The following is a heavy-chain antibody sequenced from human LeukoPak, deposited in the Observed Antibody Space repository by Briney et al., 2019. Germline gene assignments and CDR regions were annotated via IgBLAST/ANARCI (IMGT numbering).Heavy chain of an antibody. J-gene: IGHJ5*02. Sequence: SETLSLTCAVYGGSFSGYYWSWIRQPPGEGLEWIGEINHSGSTNYNPSLKSRVTISVDTSKNQFSLKLSSVTAADTAVYYCARVDYYGSGSYSWFDPWGQGTLVTVSS. D-gene: IGHD3-10*01. CDR2: INHSGST. V-gene: IGHV4-34*01. CDR1: GGSFSGYY. CDR3: ARVDYYGSGSYSWFDP.